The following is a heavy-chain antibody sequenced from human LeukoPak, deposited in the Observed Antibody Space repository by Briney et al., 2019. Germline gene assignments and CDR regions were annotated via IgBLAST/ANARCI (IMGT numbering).Heavy chain of an antibody. CDR2: MNHRGST. CDR1: GGSFSGYY. J-gene: IGHJ4*02. Sequence: SETLSLTCAVYGGSFSGYYWSWIRQPPGKGLEWIGEMNHRGSTNYNPSLKSRVTISVDTSKNQFSLKLSSVTAADTAVYYCARGQSYPYWGQGTLVTVSS. D-gene: IGHD3-10*01. V-gene: IGHV4-34*01. CDR3: ARGQSYPY.